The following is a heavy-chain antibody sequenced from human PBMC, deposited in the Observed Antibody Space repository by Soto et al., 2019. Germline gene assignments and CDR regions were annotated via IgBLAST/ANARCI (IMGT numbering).Heavy chain of an antibody. V-gene: IGHV3-30*18. D-gene: IGHD6-6*01. Sequence: GGSLRLSCAASGFTFSSYGMHWVRQAPGKGLEWVAVISYDGSNKYYADSVKGRFTISRDNSKNTLYLQMNSLRAEDTAVYYCAKDLGSIGMDVWGQGTTVTVSS. CDR2: ISYDGSNK. J-gene: IGHJ6*02. CDR3: AKDLGSIGMDV. CDR1: GFTFSSYG.